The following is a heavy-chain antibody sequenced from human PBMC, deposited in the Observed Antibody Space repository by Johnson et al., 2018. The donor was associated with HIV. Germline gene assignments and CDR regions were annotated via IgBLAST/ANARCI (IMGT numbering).Heavy chain of an antibody. CDR2: ISWNSGSI. D-gene: IGHD6-13*01. J-gene: IGHJ3*02. V-gene: IGHV3-9*01. Sequence: VQLVESGGGLVQPGRSLRLSCAASGFTFDEYAMHWVRQAPGKGLEWVSGISWNSGSIGYADSVKGRFTISRDNAKNSLYLQMNSLRAEDTALYYCAKDRDLAAAGTDAFDIWGQGTMVTVSS. CDR3: AKDRDLAAAGTDAFDI. CDR1: GFTFDEYA.